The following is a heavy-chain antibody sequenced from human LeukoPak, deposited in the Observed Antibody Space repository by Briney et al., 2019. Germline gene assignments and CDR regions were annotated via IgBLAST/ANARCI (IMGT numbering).Heavy chain of an antibody. CDR3: ARVTGGKYYYYGMDV. J-gene: IGHJ6*02. V-gene: IGHV1-8*01. CDR2: MNPNSGNT. Sequence: ASVKVSCKASGFTFTSHDYNWVRQATGQGLEWMGWMNPNSGNTGYAQKFQGRVTMTRDTSITTVYMELSSLTSEDTAVYYCARVTGGKYYYYGMDVWGQGTTVTVSS. D-gene: IGHD4-23*01. CDR1: GFTFTSHD.